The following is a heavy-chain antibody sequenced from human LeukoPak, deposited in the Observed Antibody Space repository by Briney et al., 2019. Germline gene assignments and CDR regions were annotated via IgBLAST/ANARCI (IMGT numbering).Heavy chain of an antibody. Sequence: SETLSLTCSVSGGSISRSSYYWGWIRQPPGKGLEWIGSIYYSGSTSYNPSLKSRVTISVDTSKNQFSLKLSSVTAADTAVFYCARGDIDGYSNWFDPWGQGTLVTVSS. V-gene: IGHV4-39*07. CDR3: ARGDIDGYSNWFDP. CDR2: IYYSGST. CDR1: GGSISRSSYY. D-gene: IGHD5-18*01. J-gene: IGHJ5*02.